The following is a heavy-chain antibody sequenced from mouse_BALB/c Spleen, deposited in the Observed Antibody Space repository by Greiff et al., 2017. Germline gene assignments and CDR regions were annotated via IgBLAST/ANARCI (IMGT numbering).Heavy chain of an antibody. CDR1: GYTFTSYW. Sequence: QVQLKESGAELAKPGASVKMSCKASGYTFTSYWMHWVKQRPGQGLEWIGYINPSTGYTEYNQKFKDKATLTADKSSSTAYMQLSSLTSEDSAVYYCARRGLRLRAMDYWGQGTSVTVSS. CDR3: ARRGLRLRAMDY. J-gene: IGHJ4*01. CDR2: INPSTGYT. V-gene: IGHV1-7*01. D-gene: IGHD1-2*01.